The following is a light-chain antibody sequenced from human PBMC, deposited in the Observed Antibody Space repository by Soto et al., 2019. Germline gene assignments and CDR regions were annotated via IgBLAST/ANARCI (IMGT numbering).Light chain of an antibody. J-gene: IGLJ1*01. CDR1: SSDVGGYNY. V-gene: IGLV2-14*01. CDR3: SSYTSSSTLV. Sequence: QSALTQPASVSGSPGLSITISCTGTSSDVGGYNYVSWYQQHPGKAPKLMICEVSNRPSGVSNRFSGSKSGNTASLTISGLQAEEEADYYCSSYTSSSTLVFGTGTKLTVL. CDR2: EVS.